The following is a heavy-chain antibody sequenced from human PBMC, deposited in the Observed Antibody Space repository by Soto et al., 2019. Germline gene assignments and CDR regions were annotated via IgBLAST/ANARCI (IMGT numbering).Heavy chain of an antibody. V-gene: IGHV3-23*01. J-gene: IGHJ4*02. CDR3: AKADGQQWLIPHLDN. CDR2: ISCCGGSA. CDR1: GFNFKKFA. Sequence: EVQLLESGGGVVQPGGSLRLSCVASGFNFKKFAMAWVRQAAGEGLEWVSGISCCGGSASYADSVKGRFSIARDDSKNTVSLQLNSLRGEDTDQYYCAKADGQQWLIPHLDNWGQGTLVTVS. D-gene: IGHD6-19*01.